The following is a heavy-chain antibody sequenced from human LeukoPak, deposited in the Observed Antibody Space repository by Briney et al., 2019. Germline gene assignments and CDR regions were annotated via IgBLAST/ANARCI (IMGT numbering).Heavy chain of an antibody. J-gene: IGHJ6*03. CDR2: IIPIFGTA. V-gene: IGHV1-69*13. D-gene: IGHD4-23*01. CDR3: ARVHYGGNALAYYYYMDV. CDR1: GGTFSSYA. Sequence: ASVKVSCKASGGTFSSYAISWVRQAPGQGLEWMGGIIPIFGTANYAQKFQGRVTITADESTSTAYMELSSLRSEDTAVYYCARVHYGGNALAYYYYMDVWGKGTTVTVSS.